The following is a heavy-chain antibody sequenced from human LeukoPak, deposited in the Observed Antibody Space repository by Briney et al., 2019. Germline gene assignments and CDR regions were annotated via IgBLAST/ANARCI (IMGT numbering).Heavy chain of an antibody. CDR2: ISDSGGNT. CDR1: GFTFSSYA. Sequence: GGSLRLSCAASGFTFSSYAMSWVRQAPGKGLEWVSGISDSGGNTYYADSVKGRFTISRDNSKNTLYLQMNSLRAEDTAVYYCAKDFYRDITARIDYWGQGTLVTVPS. D-gene: IGHD4-11*01. J-gene: IGHJ4*02. V-gene: IGHV3-23*01. CDR3: AKDFYRDITARIDY.